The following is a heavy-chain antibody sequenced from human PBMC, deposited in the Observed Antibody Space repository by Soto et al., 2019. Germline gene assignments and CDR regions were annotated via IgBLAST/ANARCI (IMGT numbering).Heavy chain of an antibody. Sequence: PSCRVCWRAAGCTFTSYAMHWMRQAPGQRLEWMGWINAGNGNTKYSQKFQGRVTITRDTSASTAYMELSSLRSEDTAVYYCARGITLPTPLDYWGQGTLVTVSS. CDR2: INAGNGNT. CDR3: ARGITLPTPLDY. V-gene: IGHV1-3*01. D-gene: IGHD1-20*01. J-gene: IGHJ4*02. CDR1: GCTFTSYA.